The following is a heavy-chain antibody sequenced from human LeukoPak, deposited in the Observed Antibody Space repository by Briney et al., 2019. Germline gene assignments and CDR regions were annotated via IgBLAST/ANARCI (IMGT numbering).Heavy chain of an antibody. CDR1: GFTFSTYS. V-gene: IGHV3-21*01. CDR3: AKEIWPTVTTPGRTYFDY. CDR2: ITASSTAI. D-gene: IGHD4-17*01. J-gene: IGHJ4*02. Sequence: GRSLRLSCAASGFTFSTYSMNWVRQAPGKGLEWVSSITASSTAIYSADSVKGRFTISRDNSKNTLYLQMNSLRAEDTAVYSCAKEIWPTVTTPGRTYFDYWGQGALVTVSS.